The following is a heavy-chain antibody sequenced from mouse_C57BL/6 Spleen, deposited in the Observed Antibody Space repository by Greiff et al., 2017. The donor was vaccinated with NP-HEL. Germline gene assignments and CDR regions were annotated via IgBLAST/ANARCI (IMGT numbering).Heavy chain of an antibody. D-gene: IGHD1-1*01. CDR3: ARIVDTTVVGY. V-gene: IGHV8-8*01. J-gene: IGHJ2*01. CDR1: GFSLSTFGMG. Sequence: QVQLKESGPGILQPSQTLSLSCSFSGFSLSTFGMGVGWIRQPSGKGLEWLAHIWWDDDKYYNPALKSRLPISKDNSKHQVFLKIAKVDTADTATYYCARIVDTTVVGYWGQGTTLTVSS. CDR2: IWWDDDK.